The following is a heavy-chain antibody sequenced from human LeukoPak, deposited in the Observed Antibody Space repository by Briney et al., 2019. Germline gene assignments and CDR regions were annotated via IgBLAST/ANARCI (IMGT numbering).Heavy chain of an antibody. J-gene: IGHJ4*02. V-gene: IGHV3-74*01. D-gene: IGHD1-26*01. CDR3: GRALGSPLDY. CDR2: INSDGSST. CDR1: GFSFSSDW. Sequence: GGALRLSCAASGFSFSSDWMHWVRQVPGEGLVWVSRINSDGSSTAYADSVKGRFTISRDNAKNTLYLQMNSLRVEDTAVYYCGRALGSPLDYWGQGTLVTVSS.